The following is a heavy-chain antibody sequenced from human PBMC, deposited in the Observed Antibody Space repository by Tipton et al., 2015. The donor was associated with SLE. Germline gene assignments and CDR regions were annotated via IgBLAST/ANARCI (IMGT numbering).Heavy chain of an antibody. V-gene: IGHV3-74*01. CDR1: GFTFSRHW. CDR3: VRGGFGSGLDC. J-gene: IGHJ4*02. CDR2: INVDGSGT. D-gene: IGHD3-10*01. Sequence: SLRLSCAASGFTFSRHWMHWVRQAPGKGLVWVSQINVDGSGTTYADSVKGRFTLSRDNANNAVFLQMNSLRAEDTAVYYCVRGGFGSGLDCWGQGTLVTVSP.